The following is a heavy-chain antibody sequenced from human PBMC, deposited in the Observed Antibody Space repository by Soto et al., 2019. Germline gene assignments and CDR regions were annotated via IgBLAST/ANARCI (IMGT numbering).Heavy chain of an antibody. D-gene: IGHD2-2*01. CDR3: VRDSARIVVVPRVDGDNWLDP. J-gene: IGHJ5*02. Sequence: PGGSLRLSCAASGFTFSDYFMSWIRQAPGKGLEWVSFISGSSDNIKYADSVKGRFTISRDNAKNSPYLQMNSLRAEDTAVYYCVRDSARIVVVPRVDGDNWLDPWGQGTLVTVSS. CDR1: GFTFSDYF. V-gene: IGHV3-11*06. CDR2: ISGSSDNI.